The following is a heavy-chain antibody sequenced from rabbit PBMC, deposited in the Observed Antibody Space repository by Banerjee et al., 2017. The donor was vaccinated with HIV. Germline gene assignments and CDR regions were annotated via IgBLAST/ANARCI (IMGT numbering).Heavy chain of an antibody. CDR2: TYPDYGTT. D-gene: IGHD6-1*01. CDR1: GIDFSSSYY. Sequence: QQQLEESGGGLVKPGGTLTLTCKASGIDFSSSYYMCWVRQAPGKGLELIAYTYPDYGTTDYASWVNGRFTISLDNAQNTVFLRMTSLTDADTATYFCARDPQGDYVAYGYALNLWGPGTLVTDS. V-gene: IGHV1S43*01. J-gene: IGHJ4*01. CDR3: ARDPQGDYVAYGYALNL.